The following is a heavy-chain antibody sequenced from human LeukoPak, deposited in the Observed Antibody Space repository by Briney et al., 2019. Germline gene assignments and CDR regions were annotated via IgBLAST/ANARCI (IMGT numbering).Heavy chain of an antibody. CDR1: GGTFSSYA. CDR2: IIPIFGTA. Sequence: SVKVSCKASGGTFSSYAISWVRQAPGQGLEWMGGIIPIFGTANYAQKLQGRFTITTDKSTSSAYMELSSLRSEDTAVYYCARHYYDSSGYYRGYFDYWGQGTLVTVSS. CDR3: ARHYYDSSGYYRGYFDY. J-gene: IGHJ4*02. D-gene: IGHD3-22*01. V-gene: IGHV1-69*05.